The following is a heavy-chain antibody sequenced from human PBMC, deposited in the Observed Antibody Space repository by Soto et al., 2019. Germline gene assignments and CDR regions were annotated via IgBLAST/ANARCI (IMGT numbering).Heavy chain of an antibody. Sequence: GASVKVSCKASGGTFSNYAISWVRQAPGQGLEWMGGIIPIFNTANYAQKFQGRVTITAGKSTSTAYMELRSLRSEDTAVYYCARGLVVPAGIRYYYYGMDVWGQGNMVTVSS. V-gene: IGHV1-69*06. D-gene: IGHD2-2*01. CDR1: GGTFSNYA. CDR3: ARGLVVPAGIRYYYYGMDV. J-gene: IGHJ6*02. CDR2: IIPIFNTA.